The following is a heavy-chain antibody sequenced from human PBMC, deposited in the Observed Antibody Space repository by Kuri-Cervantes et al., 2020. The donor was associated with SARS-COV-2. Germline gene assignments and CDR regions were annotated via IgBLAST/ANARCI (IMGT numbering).Heavy chain of an antibody. J-gene: IGHJ2*01. CDR3: ARVWYYDSSGHQWYFDL. V-gene: IGHV4-4*07. Sequence: SETLSLTCTVSGYSISSGYYWSWIRQPAGKGLEWIGRIYTSGSTNYNPSLKSRVTMSVDTSKNQFSLKLSSVTAADTAVYYCARVWYYDSSGHQWYFDLWGRGTLVTVSS. CDR2: IYTSGST. D-gene: IGHD3-22*01. CDR1: GYSISSGYY.